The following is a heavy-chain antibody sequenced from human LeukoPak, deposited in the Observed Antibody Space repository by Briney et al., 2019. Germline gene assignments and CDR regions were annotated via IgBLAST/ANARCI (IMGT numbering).Heavy chain of an antibody. V-gene: IGHV3-23*01. CDR2: ISGSGGST. CDR3: ARTRRRDYGDYVEALDY. CDR1: GFTFSSYG. J-gene: IGHJ4*02. D-gene: IGHD4-17*01. Sequence: PGRSLRLSCAASGFTFSSYGMSWVRQAPGKGLEWVSAISGSGGSTYYADSVKGRFTISRDNSKNTLYLQMNSLRAEDTAVYYCARTRRRDYGDYVEALDYWGQGTLVTVSS.